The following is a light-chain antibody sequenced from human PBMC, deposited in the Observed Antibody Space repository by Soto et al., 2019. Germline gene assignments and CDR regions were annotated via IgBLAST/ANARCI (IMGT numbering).Light chain of an antibody. CDR2: GAS. CDR3: QQYDNWPHT. Sequence: EMVMTQSPATLSVSPGERATLSCRASQNLSRNLAWYQQQPGQAPRLLIYGASTRATGIPAGFSGSGSATDFTLTISSLQSEDFAVYYCQQYDNWPHTFGQGTKLEIK. V-gene: IGKV3-15*01. J-gene: IGKJ2*01. CDR1: QNLSRN.